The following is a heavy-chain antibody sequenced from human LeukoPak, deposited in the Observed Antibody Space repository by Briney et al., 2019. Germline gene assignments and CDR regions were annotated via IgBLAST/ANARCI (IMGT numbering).Heavy chain of an antibody. V-gene: IGHV4-4*09. CDR3: ARSPPAPKEFDY. Sequence: SETLSLTCTVSGDSISSYYWSWIRQSPGKGLEWIGYIFPGGSTNSNPSLKSRVTISVDTSKNQFSLKMSSVTAADTAIYYCARSPPAPKEFDYWGQGTLVTVSS. CDR1: GDSISSYY. CDR2: IFPGGST. J-gene: IGHJ4*02. D-gene: IGHD2-2*01.